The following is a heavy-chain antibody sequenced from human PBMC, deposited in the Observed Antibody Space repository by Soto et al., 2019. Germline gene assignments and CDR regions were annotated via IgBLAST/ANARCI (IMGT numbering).Heavy chain of an antibody. CDR3: AKGLDYYEGPDAFDI. V-gene: IGHV3-9*01. CDR2: ISWNSGSI. J-gene: IGHJ3*02. D-gene: IGHD3-22*01. CDR1: GFTFDDYA. Sequence: SGGSLRLSCAASGFTFDDYAMHWVRQAPGKGLEWVSGISWNSGSIGYADSVKGRFTISRDNAKNSLYLQMNSLRAEDTALYYCAKGLDYYEGPDAFDIWGQGTMVTVSS.